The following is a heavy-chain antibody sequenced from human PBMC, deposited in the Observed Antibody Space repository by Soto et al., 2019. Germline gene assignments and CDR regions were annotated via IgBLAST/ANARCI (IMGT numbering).Heavy chain of an antibody. Sequence: EVQLVESGGGLVKPGGSLRLSCAASGFTFSNAWMNWVRQAPGKGLEWVGRIKSKTDGGTTDYPAPVKGRFTISRDDLKNTLYLQMNSLKTEDTAVYYCTSLPTYYYDSSGYGFDYWGQGTLVTVSS. J-gene: IGHJ4*02. CDR2: IKSKTDGGTT. CDR1: GFTFSNAW. V-gene: IGHV3-15*07. D-gene: IGHD3-22*01. CDR3: TSLPTYYYDSSGYGFDY.